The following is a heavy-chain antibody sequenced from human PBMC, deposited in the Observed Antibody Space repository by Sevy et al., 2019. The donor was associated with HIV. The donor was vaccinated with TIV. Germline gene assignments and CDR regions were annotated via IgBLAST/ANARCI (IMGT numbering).Heavy chain of an antibody. V-gene: IGHV3-7*01. CDR2: INEDGTEK. CDR3: ARDNASVSRRGLRYYYYGTDV. Sequence: GGSLRLSCAASGFTFSTYWMSWFRQAPGKGLEWVANINEDGTEKFYVDSVKGRFTMSRDNAKDSLYLQTNSLRAEDVAVYYCARDNASVSRRGLRYYYYGTDVWGQGTTVTVSS. J-gene: IGHJ6*02. CDR1: GFTFSTYW. D-gene: IGHD2-2*01.